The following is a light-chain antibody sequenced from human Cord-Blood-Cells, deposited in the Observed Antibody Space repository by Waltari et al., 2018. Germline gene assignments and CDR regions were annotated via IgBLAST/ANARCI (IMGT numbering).Light chain of an antibody. CDR1: QSISSY. J-gene: IGKJ4*01. CDR3: QQSYSTPPKLT. V-gene: IGKV1-39*01. Sequence: DIQMTQSPSSLSASVGDRVTITCRSSQSISSYLNWYQQKPGKAPKLLIYAASSLQSGVPSRFSGSGSGTVFTLTISSLQPEDFATYYCQQSYSTPPKLTFGGGTKVEIK. CDR2: AAS.